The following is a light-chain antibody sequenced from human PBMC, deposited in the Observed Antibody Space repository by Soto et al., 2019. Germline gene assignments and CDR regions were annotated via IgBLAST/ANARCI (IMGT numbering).Light chain of an antibody. CDR2: AAS. J-gene: IGKJ3*01. Sequence: DIQMTQSPSSLSASVGDRVTITCRASQTIIRYLNWYQQKPGRAPHLLIYAASSLQSGVPSRFSGSGSGTEFTLTISSLQPEDFATYYCQQRYSTLFTFGPGTKVEIK. CDR3: QQRYSTLFT. V-gene: IGKV1-39*01. CDR1: QTIIRY.